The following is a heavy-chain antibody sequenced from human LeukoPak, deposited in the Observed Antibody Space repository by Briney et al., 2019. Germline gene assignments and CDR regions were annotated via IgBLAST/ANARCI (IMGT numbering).Heavy chain of an antibody. Sequence: GGSLRLSCAASGFTFSSYWMSWVRQAPGKGLEWVANIKQDGSEKYYVDSVKGRFTISRDNAKNSLYLQMNSLRAEDTAVYYCASGLGYCSSTSCPTHQNYCYYYMDVWGKGTTVTISS. CDR1: GFTFSSYW. J-gene: IGHJ6*03. V-gene: IGHV3-7*01. CDR3: ASGLGYCSSTSCPTHQNYCYYYMDV. CDR2: IKQDGSEK. D-gene: IGHD2-2*01.